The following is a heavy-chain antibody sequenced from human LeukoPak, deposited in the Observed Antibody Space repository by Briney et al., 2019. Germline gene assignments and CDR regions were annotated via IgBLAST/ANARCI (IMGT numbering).Heavy chain of an antibody. V-gene: IGHV3-48*03. CDR1: GFTFSTFA. D-gene: IGHD2-2*01. CDR2: INGRGDTI. CDR3: VRYSTSWSFDS. Sequence: PGGSLRLSCAASGFTFSTFAMDWVRQAPGKGLEWVSYINGRGDTIYYTDSVKGRFTISRDNTENSLFLQMNSLRPEDTAVYFCVRYSTSWSFDSWGQGTLVTVSS. J-gene: IGHJ4*02.